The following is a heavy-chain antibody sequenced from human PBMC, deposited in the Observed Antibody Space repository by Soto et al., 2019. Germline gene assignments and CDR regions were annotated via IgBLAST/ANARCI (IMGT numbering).Heavy chain of an antibody. D-gene: IGHD6-19*01. J-gene: IGHJ4*02. CDR2: ISYDGSNK. CDR3: ARDKSPYSSGWHNRHFDY. Sequence: QVQLVESGGGLVQPGRSLRLSCAASGFTFSTYAMHWVRQAPGKGLEWVAVISYDGSNKYYADSVKGRFTISRDNSKNTLYLQTNSLRAEDTAVYYCARDKSPYSSGWHNRHFDYWGQGTLVTVSS. CDR1: GFTFSTYA. V-gene: IGHV3-30-3*01.